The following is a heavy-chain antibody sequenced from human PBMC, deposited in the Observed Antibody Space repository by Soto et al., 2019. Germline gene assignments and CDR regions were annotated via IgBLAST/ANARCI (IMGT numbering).Heavy chain of an antibody. V-gene: IGHV1-18*01. J-gene: IGHJ5*02. CDR1: GYTFTSYG. CDR2: ISAYNGNT. Sequence: QVQLVQSGAEVKKPGASVKVSCKASGYTFTSYGISWVRQAPGQGLEWMGWISAYNGNTNYAQKLQGRVTMTTDTSTSTDYMELRILRSDDTAVYYCARDDRVVRGVIRFDPWGQGTLVNVSS. D-gene: IGHD3-10*01. CDR3: ARDDRVVRGVIRFDP.